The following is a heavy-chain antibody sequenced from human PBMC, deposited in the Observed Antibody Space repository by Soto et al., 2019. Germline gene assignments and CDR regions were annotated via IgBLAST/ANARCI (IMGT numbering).Heavy chain of an antibody. CDR1: GGTFSSYA. J-gene: IGHJ5*02. D-gene: IGHD5-12*01. V-gene: IGHV1-69*06. CDR3: ARDIQIVATIHSWFDP. Sequence: QVQLVQSGAEVKKPGSSVKVSCKASGGTFSSYAISWVRQAPGQGLEWMGGIIPIFGTANYAQKFQGRVTITADKSTSTAYMELSGLRSEDTAVYYCARDIQIVATIHSWFDPWGQGTLVTVSS. CDR2: IIPIFGTA.